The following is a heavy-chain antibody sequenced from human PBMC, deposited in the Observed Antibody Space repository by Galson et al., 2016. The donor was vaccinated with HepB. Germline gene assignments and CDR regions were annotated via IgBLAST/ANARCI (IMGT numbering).Heavy chain of an antibody. Sequence: SLRLSCAVSGFTLNTNNMTWVRQAPGKGLEWVSVIFGGGSTYYADSVAGRVIISKDDSQNIVYLQMKSLTADDTAVDYCTRDLHGDGPNPAVHRGDYWGQGTLVTVSS. D-gene: IGHD3-10*01. CDR1: GFTLNTNN. CDR2: IFGGGST. V-gene: IGHV3-53*01. J-gene: IGHJ4*02. CDR3: TRDLHGDGPNPAVHRGDY.